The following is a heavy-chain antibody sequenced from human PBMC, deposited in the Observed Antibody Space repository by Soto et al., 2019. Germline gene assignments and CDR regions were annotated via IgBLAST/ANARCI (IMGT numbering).Heavy chain of an antibody. V-gene: IGHV4-31*03. D-gene: IGHD4-17*01. CDR3: ARVGYGDAPQGWFDP. Sequence: QVQLQESGPGLVKPSQTLSLTCTVSGGSISSGGYYWSWIRQHPGKGLEWIGYIYYSGSTYYNPSLKSRVTISVDTSKNQFSLKLSSVTAADTAVYYCARVGYGDAPQGWFDPWGQGTLVTVSS. CDR1: GGSISSGGYY. J-gene: IGHJ5*02. CDR2: IYYSGST.